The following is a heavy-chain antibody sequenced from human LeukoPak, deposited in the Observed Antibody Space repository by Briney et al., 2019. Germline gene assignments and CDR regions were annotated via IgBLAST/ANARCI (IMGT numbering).Heavy chain of an antibody. CDR1: GLTFSSYG. V-gene: IGHV3-23*01. J-gene: IGHJ6*03. Sequence: PGGSLRLSCAASGLTFSSYGMSWVRQAPGKGLEWVSAITGSGGSTYYADSVKGRFRISRDNSKNTLYVQMNSLRAEDTAVYYCAKGVRYMEVWGKGTTVTISS. CDR2: ITGSGGST. CDR3: AKGVRYMEV.